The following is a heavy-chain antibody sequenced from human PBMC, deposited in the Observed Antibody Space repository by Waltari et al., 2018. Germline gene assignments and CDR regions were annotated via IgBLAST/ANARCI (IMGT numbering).Heavy chain of an antibody. CDR3: VRSKAGAGNFDY. J-gene: IGHJ4*02. V-gene: IGHV3-72*01. D-gene: IGHD1-26*01. Sequence: EVQLVESGGGLVQPGGSLRRSCAAFGFIFSDHNMDWIRQAPGKGLEWVARTRDKANGHTTEYVASVKGRFTVSRDDSKNSLYLQMNSLKTEDTALYYCVRSKAGAGNFDYWGQGTLVTVSS. CDR2: TRDKANGHTT. CDR1: GFIFSDHN.